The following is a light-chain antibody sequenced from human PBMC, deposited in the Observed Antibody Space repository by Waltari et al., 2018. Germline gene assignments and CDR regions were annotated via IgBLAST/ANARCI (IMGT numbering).Light chain of an antibody. CDR2: EIN. J-gene: IGLJ3*02. Sequence: QSALTQPASVSGSPGQSITIPCTGSSSDVGTYKFVSWYQQHPGKAPKIMIYEINQRPSGISNRFSGSKFGNTAVLTISGLQTDDEADYYCCSYVTGDTWVFGGGTRVAVL. CDR3: CSYVTGDTWV. CDR1: SSDVGTYKF. V-gene: IGLV2-23*02.